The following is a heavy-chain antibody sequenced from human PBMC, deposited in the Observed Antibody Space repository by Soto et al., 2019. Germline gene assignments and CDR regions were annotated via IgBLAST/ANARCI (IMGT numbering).Heavy chain of an antibody. CDR1: GFSFSTYG. CDR2: IVFDGSDK. Sequence: QVQVVESGGGVVQPGRSLRLSCAASGFSFSTYGMHWVRQAPGKGLEWVAVIVFDGSDKYYADSVKGRFNISRDNSKDMLHLQMSSLTTEDTAVYYCVKSLHGGRTPYGMDVWGQGTTVIVSS. V-gene: IGHV3-30*18. J-gene: IGHJ6*02. CDR3: VKSLHGGRTPYGMDV.